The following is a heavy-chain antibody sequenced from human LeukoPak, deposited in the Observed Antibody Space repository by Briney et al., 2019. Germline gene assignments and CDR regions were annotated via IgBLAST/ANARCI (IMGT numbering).Heavy chain of an antibody. J-gene: IGHJ3*01. Sequence: ASVTVSCKASGYTFTTYGISWVRQAPGQGLEWMGWVSGNNGNTNYAQKLQGRVTMTTDTSTNTAYMELRSLRSDDTAVYYCARDFFDVWGQGTMVTVSS. V-gene: IGHV1-18*01. CDR3: ARDFFDV. CDR1: GYTFTTYG. CDR2: VSGNNGNT.